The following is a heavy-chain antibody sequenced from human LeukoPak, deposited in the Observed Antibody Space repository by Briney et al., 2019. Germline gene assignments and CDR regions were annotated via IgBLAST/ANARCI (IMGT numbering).Heavy chain of an antibody. CDR3: AREVVTATLDAFDI. J-gene: IGHJ3*02. CDR2: INHSGST. Sequence: SETLSLTCAVYGGSFSGYYWSWIRQPPGKGLEWIGEINHSGSTNYNPSLKSRVTISVDTSKNQFSLKLSSVTAADTAVYYCAREVVTATLDAFDIWGQGTMVTVSS. V-gene: IGHV4-34*01. CDR1: GGSFSGYY. D-gene: IGHD2-21*02.